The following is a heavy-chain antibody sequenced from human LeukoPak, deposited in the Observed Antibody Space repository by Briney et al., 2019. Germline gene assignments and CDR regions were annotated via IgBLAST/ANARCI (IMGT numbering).Heavy chain of an antibody. CDR1: GGTFSSYA. CDR3: ARQYYYDSSGYLFAAAFDY. D-gene: IGHD3-22*01. Sequence: SVKVSCKASGGTFSSYAISWVRQAPGQGLEWMGRIIPIFATASYAQKFQGRVTITTDESTSTAYMELSSLRSEDTAVYYCARQYYYDSSGYLFAAAFDYWGQGTLVTVSS. CDR2: IIPIFATA. V-gene: IGHV1-69*05. J-gene: IGHJ4*02.